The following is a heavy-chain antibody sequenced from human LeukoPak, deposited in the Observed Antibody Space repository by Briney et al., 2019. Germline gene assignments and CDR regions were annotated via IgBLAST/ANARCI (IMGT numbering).Heavy chain of an antibody. Sequence: QPGGSLRLSCAASGFTFSSYGMYWVRQAPGKGLEFVAFIRHDGTITYYADSVRGRSTISRDNSKNTMYLQMHSLRAEDTAVYYCAKDSLADIYCWAQGTLVTVSS. CDR1: GFTFSSYG. CDR3: AKDSLADIYC. V-gene: IGHV3-30*02. CDR2: IRHDGTIT. J-gene: IGHJ4*02. D-gene: IGHD3-9*01.